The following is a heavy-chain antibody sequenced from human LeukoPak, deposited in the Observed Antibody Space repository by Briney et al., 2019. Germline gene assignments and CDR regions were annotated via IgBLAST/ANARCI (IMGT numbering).Heavy chain of an antibody. J-gene: IGHJ4*02. D-gene: IGHD6-13*01. CDR1: IYTFTSYY. Sequence: ASVNVSCKASIYTFTSYYMHWVRQAPGQGLEWMGIVNPSGGSTNYAQKFQGRVTMTRDTSTSTVYMELSNLRSEDTAVYYCARDRWYPNTLIDYWSQGTLVTVSS. CDR2: VNPSGGST. V-gene: IGHV1-46*01. CDR3: ARDRWYPNTLIDY.